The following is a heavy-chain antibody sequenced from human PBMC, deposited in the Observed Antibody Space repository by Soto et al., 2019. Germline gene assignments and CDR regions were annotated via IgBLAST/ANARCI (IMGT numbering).Heavy chain of an antibody. CDR2: IYHSGST. CDR1: GGSISSGGYS. CDR3: ARNEGYSHDAFDI. J-gene: IGHJ3*02. D-gene: IGHD4-4*01. V-gene: IGHV4-30-2*01. Sequence: QLQLQESGSGLVKPSQTLSLTCAVSGGSISSGGYSWSWIRQPPGKGLEWIGYIYHSGSTYYNPSLKSQVTISVARSKHQFPPKLSSVTAANTAVYYCARNEGYSHDAFDIWGQGTMFTVSS.